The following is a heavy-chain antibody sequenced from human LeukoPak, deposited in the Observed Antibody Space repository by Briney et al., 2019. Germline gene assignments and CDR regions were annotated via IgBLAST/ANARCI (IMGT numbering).Heavy chain of an antibody. J-gene: IGHJ4*02. Sequence: GESLKISCKGSGYSFTSYWIGWVRQMPGRGLEWMGIIYPGDSDTRYSPSFQGQVTISADKSISTAYLQWSSLKASDTAMYYCARPRSERTYCSSTSCLAELDYWGQGTLVTVSS. D-gene: IGHD2-2*01. CDR3: ARPRSERTYCSSTSCLAELDY. CDR2: IYPGDSDT. CDR1: GYSFTSYW. V-gene: IGHV5-51*01.